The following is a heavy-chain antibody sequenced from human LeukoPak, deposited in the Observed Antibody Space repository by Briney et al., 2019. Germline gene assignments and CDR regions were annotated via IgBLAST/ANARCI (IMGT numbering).Heavy chain of an antibody. CDR2: IYYSGST. Sequence: PSETLSLTCTVSGGSISSGDYYWSWIRQPPGKGLEWIGYIYYSGSTYYNPSLKSRVTIPVDTSKNQFSLKLSSVTAADTAVNYCARDVVFYGDYVFSRAFDIWGQGTMVTVSS. J-gene: IGHJ3*02. CDR3: ARDVVFYGDYVFSRAFDI. V-gene: IGHV4-30-4*08. D-gene: IGHD4-17*01. CDR1: GGSISSGDYY.